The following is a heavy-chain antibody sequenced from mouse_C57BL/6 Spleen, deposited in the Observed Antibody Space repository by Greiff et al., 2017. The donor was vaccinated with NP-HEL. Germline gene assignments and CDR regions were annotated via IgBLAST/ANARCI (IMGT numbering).Heavy chain of an antibody. CDR2: IYPRDGST. CDR1: GYTFTSYD. CDR3: SMVTNYYAMDY. J-gene: IGHJ4*01. V-gene: IGHV1-85*01. D-gene: IGHD2-1*01. Sequence: QVQLQQSGPELVKPGASVKLSCKASGYTFTSYDINWVKQRPGQGLEWIGLIYPRDGSTKYNEKFKGKATLTVDTSSSTAYMELHSLTSEDSAVYFCSMVTNYYAMDYWGQGTSVTVSS.